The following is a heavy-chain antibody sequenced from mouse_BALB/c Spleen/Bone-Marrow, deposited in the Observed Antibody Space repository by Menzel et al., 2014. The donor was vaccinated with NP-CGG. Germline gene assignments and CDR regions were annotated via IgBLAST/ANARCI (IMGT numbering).Heavy chain of an antibody. D-gene: IGHD2-4*01. CDR3: ARVSYDYFDY. CDR1: GFTFSGYY. Sequence: EVQLVESGGGLVKPGGSLKLSCAASGFTFSGYYMYWVRQTPEKRLEWVATISDGGSYTYYPDSVKGRFTISRDNAKNNLYLQMSSLKSEDTAMYYCARVSYDYFDYWGQGTTLTVSS. CDR2: ISDGGSYT. J-gene: IGHJ2*01. V-gene: IGHV5-4*02.